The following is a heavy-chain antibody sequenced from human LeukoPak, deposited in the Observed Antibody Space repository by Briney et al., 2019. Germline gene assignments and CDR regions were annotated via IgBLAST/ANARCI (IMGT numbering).Heavy chain of an antibody. CDR2: IKQDGSEK. Sequence: GGSLRLSCAASGFTCSSYWMSWVRQAPGKGLEWVANIKQDGSEKYYVDSVKGRFTISRDNAKNSLYLQMNSLRAEDTAVYYCARDRRALWYFDLWGRGTLVTVSS. J-gene: IGHJ2*01. CDR1: GFTCSSYW. V-gene: IGHV3-7*05. CDR3: ARDRRALWYFDL.